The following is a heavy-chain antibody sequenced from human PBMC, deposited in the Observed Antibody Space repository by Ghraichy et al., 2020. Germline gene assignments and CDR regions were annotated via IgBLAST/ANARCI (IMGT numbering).Heavy chain of an antibody. CDR1: GYTFTTYY. Sequence: ASVKVSCKSSGYTFTTYYMHWVRQAPGQGLEWLGMINLSGGGTNYAQKFQGRVTVTRDTSTSTVYMELSSLRSEDTAVYYCAREPPLKCHFDYWGQGTLVTVSS. CDR2: INLSGGGT. V-gene: IGHV1-46*01. J-gene: IGHJ4*02. CDR3: AREPPLKCHFDY.